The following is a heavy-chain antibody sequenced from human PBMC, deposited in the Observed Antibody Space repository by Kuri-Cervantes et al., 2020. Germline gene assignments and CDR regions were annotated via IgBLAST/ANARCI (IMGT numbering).Heavy chain of an antibody. Sequence: GGSLRLSCAASGFTFSSYAMSWVRQVPGKGLECVSTISGSGGSTFYADSVKGRFTISRDNSKNTLYLQMNSLRAEDTAVYYCAKDLGGYDFYWGQGTLVTVSS. D-gene: IGHD5-12*01. CDR3: AKDLGGYDFY. V-gene: IGHV3-23*01. J-gene: IGHJ4*02. CDR2: ISGSGGST. CDR1: GFTFSSYA.